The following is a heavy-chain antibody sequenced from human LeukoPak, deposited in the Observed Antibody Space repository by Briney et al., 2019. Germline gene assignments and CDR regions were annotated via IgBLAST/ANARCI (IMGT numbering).Heavy chain of an antibody. V-gene: IGHV1-18*01. CDR1: GYTFTSYG. Sequence: ASVKVSCKASGYTFTSYGISWVRQAPGQGLEWMGWISAYNGNTNYAQKLQGRVTMTTDTSTSTAYMELRSLRSDDTAVYYCATDIVVVPDTGVGFDYWGQGTLVTVSS. D-gene: IGHD2-2*01. J-gene: IGHJ4*02. CDR3: ATDIVVVPDTGVGFDY. CDR2: ISAYNGNT.